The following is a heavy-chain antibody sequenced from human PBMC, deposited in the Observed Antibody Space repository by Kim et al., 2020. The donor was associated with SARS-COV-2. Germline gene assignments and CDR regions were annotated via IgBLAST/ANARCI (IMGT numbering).Heavy chain of an antibody. J-gene: IGHJ4*02. CDR3: ARIRNSSGYYAFDY. V-gene: IGHV4-31*02. D-gene: IGHD3-22*01. Sequence: PSLKSRVTISVDTSKNQFSLKLSSVTAADTAVYYCARIRNSSGYYAFDYWGQGTLVTVSS.